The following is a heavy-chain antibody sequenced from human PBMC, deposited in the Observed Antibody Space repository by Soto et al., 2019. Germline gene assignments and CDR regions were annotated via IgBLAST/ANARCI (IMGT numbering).Heavy chain of an antibody. D-gene: IGHD6-13*01. CDR3: ARDLAAADY. CDR2: INPNGGST. J-gene: IGHJ4*02. V-gene: IGHV1-46*01. CDR1: GYIFINYY. Sequence: QVHLVQSGAEVKKPGASVKVACKASGYIFINYYIHWVRQAPGQGLEWIGIINPNGGSTNYAQKLRGRVAMDRVTSTSTVYMDLSSRRSDDTAVYYCARDLAAADYWGQGTLVTVSS.